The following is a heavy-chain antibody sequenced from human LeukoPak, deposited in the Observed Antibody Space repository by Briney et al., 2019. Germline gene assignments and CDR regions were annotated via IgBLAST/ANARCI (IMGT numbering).Heavy chain of an antibody. CDR1: GDTVSSNTAS. CDR3: ARIISTAWYLDY. Sequence: SQTLSLTCAISGDTVSSNTASWTWIRQSPSRGLEWLGRTYYRAKWYTDYAVSVKSRITITPDTSKNQFSLHLNSVTPEDTAVYFCARIISTAWYLDYWGQGTLVTVSS. V-gene: IGHV6-1*01. J-gene: IGHJ4*02. D-gene: IGHD6-19*01. CDR2: TYYRAKWYT.